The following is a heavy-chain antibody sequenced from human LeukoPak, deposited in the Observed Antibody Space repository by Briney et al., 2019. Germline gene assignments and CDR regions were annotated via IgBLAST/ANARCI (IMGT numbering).Heavy chain of an antibody. CDR2: INHSGST. V-gene: IGHV4-34*01. Sequence: SETLSLTCAVYGGSFSGYYWSWIRQPPGKELEWIGEINHSGSTNYNPSLKSRVTISVDTSKNQFSLKLSSVTAADTAVYYCARPRWYPYGMDVWGQGTTVTVSS. CDR3: ARPRWYPYGMDV. D-gene: IGHD4-23*01. J-gene: IGHJ6*02. CDR1: GGSFSGYY.